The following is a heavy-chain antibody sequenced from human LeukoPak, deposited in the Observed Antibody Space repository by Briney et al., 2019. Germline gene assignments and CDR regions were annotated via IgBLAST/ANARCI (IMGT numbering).Heavy chain of an antibody. D-gene: IGHD2-21*01. J-gene: IGHJ4*02. Sequence: PSETLSLTCTVSGGSISISSFYWGWIRQPPGKGLEWIASIYYSGSTYYNPSLKSRVTISVDTSKNQFSLELRSVTAADTAVYYCARYSSTHGYFDYWGQGTLVTVSS. CDR1: GGSISISSFY. CDR3: ARYSSTHGYFDY. V-gene: IGHV4-39*01. CDR2: IYYSGST.